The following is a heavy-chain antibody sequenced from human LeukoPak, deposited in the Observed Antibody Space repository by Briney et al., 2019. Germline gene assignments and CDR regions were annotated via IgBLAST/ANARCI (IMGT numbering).Heavy chain of an antibody. J-gene: IGHJ5*02. V-gene: IGHV4-30-2*01. Sequence: SETLSLTCAVSGGSISSDDYFWSWIRQPPGKGLEWIGYIYHRGSTSYNPSLKSRVTISLDKSRNQFSLNLSSVTAADTAVYYCARVNSSDYYIYNWFDPWGQGTLVTVSS. CDR1: GGSISSDDYF. CDR2: IYHRGST. D-gene: IGHD3-22*01. CDR3: ARVNSSDYYIYNWFDP.